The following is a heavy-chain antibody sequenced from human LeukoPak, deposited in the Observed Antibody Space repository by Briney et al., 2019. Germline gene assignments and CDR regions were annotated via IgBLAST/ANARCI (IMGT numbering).Heavy chain of an antibody. J-gene: IGHJ4*02. CDR1: GASISSYNC. CDR3: ARGASTVTGYFDY. Sequence: SETLSLTCAVSGASISSYNCWGWVRQSPGKLLEWIGEIYRSGTTNYNPSLKSRVTISVDKSKSQFSLKLNSVTAADTAMYYCARGASTVTGYFDYWGQGTLVTVSS. CDR2: IYRSGTT. D-gene: IGHD4-17*01. V-gene: IGHV4-4*02.